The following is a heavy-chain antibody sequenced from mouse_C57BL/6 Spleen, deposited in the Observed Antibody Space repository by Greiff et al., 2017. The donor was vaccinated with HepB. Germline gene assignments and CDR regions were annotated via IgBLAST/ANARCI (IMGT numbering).Heavy chain of an antibody. CDR3: ARGNRYFDG. CDR2: IDPSDSET. J-gene: IGHJ1*03. CDR1: GYTFTSYW. Sequence: VQLQQPGAELVRPGSSVKLSCKASGYTFTSYWMHWVKQRPIQGLEWVGNIDPSDSETHYNQKFKDKATLTVDKSSSTAYMQLISLSSEDSAVYNSARGNRYFDGWGKGTTVTVSS. V-gene: IGHV1-52*01. D-gene: IGHD2-1*01.